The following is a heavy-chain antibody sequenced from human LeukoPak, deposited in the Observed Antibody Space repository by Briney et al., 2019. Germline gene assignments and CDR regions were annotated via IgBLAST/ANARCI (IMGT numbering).Heavy chain of an antibody. CDR1: GFTFSSYA. V-gene: IGHV3-30-3*01. Sequence: GRSLRLSCAASGFTFSSYAMHWVRRAPGKGLEWVAVISYDGSNKYYADSVKGRFTISRDNSKNTLYLQMNSLRAEDTAVYYCQGSYDAFDIWGQGTMVTVSS. J-gene: IGHJ3*02. CDR3: QGSYDAFDI. CDR2: ISYDGSNK. D-gene: IGHD1-26*01.